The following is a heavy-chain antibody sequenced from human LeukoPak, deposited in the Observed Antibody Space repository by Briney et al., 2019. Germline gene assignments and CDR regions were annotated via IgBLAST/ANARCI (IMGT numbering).Heavy chain of an antibody. J-gene: IGHJ4*02. CDR3: ARRRAWYSSTVDY. Sequence: SETLSLTCTVSGGSISSYHWSWIRQPAGKGLEWIGEMNHSGSTNYNPSLKSRVTISVDTSKNQFSLKLISVTAADTAVYYCARRRAWYSSTVDYWGQGTLVTVSS. CDR2: MNHSGST. CDR1: GGSISSYH. V-gene: IGHV4-34*01. D-gene: IGHD6-13*01.